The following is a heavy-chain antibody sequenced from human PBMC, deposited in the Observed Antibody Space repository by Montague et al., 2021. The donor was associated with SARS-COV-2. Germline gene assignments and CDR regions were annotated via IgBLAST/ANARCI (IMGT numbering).Heavy chain of an antibody. J-gene: IGHJ4*02. Sequence: SETLSLTCTVSGGSFSGHCCSWIRQPPGKGLEWIGEVYHSGSTNYSPSLKSHVTISLDASKNQCYLKVNSVTAADTALYYCARGVGKRVVLRTSAWSKYSFGSWGPGTVVTVSS. D-gene: IGHD6-19*01. CDR3: ARGVGKRVVLRTSAWSKYSFGS. V-gene: IGHV4-34*01. CDR1: GGSFSGHC. CDR2: VYHSGST.